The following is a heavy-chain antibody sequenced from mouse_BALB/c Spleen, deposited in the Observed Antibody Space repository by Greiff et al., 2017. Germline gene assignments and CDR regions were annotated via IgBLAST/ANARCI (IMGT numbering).Heavy chain of an antibody. D-gene: IGHD2-10*02. CDR1: CYTFTSYW. CDR2: IYPSDSYT. Sequence: QVQLQQPGAELVRPGASVKLSCKASCYTFTSYWINWVKQRPGQGLEWIGNIYPSDSYTNYNQKFKDKATLTVDKSSSTAYMQLSSPTSEDSAVYYCTRSQYGNYRNYAMDYWGQGTSVTVSS. V-gene: IGHV1-69*02. CDR3: TRSQYGNYRNYAMDY. J-gene: IGHJ4*01.